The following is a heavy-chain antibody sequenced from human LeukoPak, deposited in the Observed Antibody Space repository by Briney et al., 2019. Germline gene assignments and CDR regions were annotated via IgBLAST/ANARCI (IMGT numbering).Heavy chain of an antibody. V-gene: IGHV3-30*02. D-gene: IGHD3-16*02. CDR1: GFTFSNYG. Sequence: GSLRLSCAASGFTFSNYGMFWVRQAPGKGLDWVSFIRFDGGHKYYADSVKGRFTISRDNSKNTVYLQMDSLRAEDTALYYCANGHYDYVWGSYPFDYWGQGTLVTVSS. CDR3: ANGHYDYVWGSYPFDY. J-gene: IGHJ4*02. CDR2: IRFDGGHK.